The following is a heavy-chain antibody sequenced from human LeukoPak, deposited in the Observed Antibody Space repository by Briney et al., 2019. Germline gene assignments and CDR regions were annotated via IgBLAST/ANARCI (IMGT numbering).Heavy chain of an antibody. D-gene: IGHD3-10*01. CDR2: IYYSGST. CDR1: GGSVSSYY. CDR3: ARDRHGSNNFDY. Sequence: PSETLSLTCTVSGGSVSSYYWSWIRQPPGKGLEWIGYIYYSGSTNYNPSLKSRVTISVDTSKNQFSLKLSSVTAADTAVYYCARDRHGSNNFDYWGQGTLVTVSS. J-gene: IGHJ4*02. V-gene: IGHV4-59*02.